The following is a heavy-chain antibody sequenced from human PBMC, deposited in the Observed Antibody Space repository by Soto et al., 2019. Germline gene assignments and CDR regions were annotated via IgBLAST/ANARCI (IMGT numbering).Heavy chain of an antibody. Sequence: SETLSLTFTVSSASSSCNNYYWGWVRQPPGKGLEWIGSIYFSGSTYYNPSLKSRVTISLDTSKNQFSLRLSSVTAADTAVYYCARLQREYYFDYWGPGTLVTVSS. CDR1: SASSSCNNYY. CDR3: ARLQREYYFDY. V-gene: IGHV4-39*01. CDR2: IYFSGST. J-gene: IGHJ4*02.